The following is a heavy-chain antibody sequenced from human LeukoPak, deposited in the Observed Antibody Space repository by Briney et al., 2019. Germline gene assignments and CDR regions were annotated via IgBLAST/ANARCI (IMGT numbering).Heavy chain of an antibody. CDR1: GFTLLDFS. J-gene: IGHJ4*02. CDR2: ISGDGGVT. D-gene: IGHD2/OR15-2a*01. V-gene: IGHV3-43*02. Sequence: GGSLRLSCAASGFTLLDFSMHWVRQAPGKGPEWVSLISGDGGVTHYADSVRGRFTISRDNSKNSLYLQMNSLRGEDTAFYYCAKGNNSMSYNFDYCGQGTLVTVSS. CDR3: AKGNNSMSYNFDY.